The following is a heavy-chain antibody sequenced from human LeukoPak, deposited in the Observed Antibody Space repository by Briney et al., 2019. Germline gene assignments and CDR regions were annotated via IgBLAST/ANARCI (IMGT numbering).Heavy chain of an antibody. V-gene: IGHV4-34*01. J-gene: IGHJ6*03. Sequence: SETLSLTCAVYGGSFSGYYWSWIRQPPGKGLEWIGEINHSGSTYYNPSLKSRVTISVDRFKNQFSLKLSSVTAADTAVYYCAVPNYYYYYMEVWGKGTTVTVSS. CDR1: GGSFSGYY. CDR2: INHSGST. CDR3: AVPNYYYYYMEV.